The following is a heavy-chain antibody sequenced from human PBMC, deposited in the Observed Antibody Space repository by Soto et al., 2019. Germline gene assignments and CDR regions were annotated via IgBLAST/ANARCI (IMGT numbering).Heavy chain of an antibody. J-gene: IGHJ4*02. CDR3: AKHFYDSNDY. CDR2: ISGSGDSI. Sequence: EVQLLESGGSMVQPGGSLRLSRAASGFTFSSYAMSWVRQAPGKGLEWVSAISGSGDSIYYADSVKGRFTISRDNSKNTLYLQRNSLRAEDTAVYYCAKHFYDSNDYWGQGTLVTVSS. CDR1: GFTFSSYA. V-gene: IGHV3-23*01. D-gene: IGHD3-22*01.